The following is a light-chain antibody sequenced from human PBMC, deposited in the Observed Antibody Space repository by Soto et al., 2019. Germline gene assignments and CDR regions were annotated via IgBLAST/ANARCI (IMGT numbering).Light chain of an antibody. CDR2: PIS. J-gene: IGKJ2*01. V-gene: IGKV1-39*01. Sequence: IQMTQSPSSLSASVGDRVTITCRASQRIGTYLNWYQQRPGRAPKLLNYPISTLQRGVPSRFSGRRSGTDLTPTIIDLQTEDFATYYCHQSYHIPSTVSQGTKLEIK. CDR3: HQSYHIPST. CDR1: QRIGTY.